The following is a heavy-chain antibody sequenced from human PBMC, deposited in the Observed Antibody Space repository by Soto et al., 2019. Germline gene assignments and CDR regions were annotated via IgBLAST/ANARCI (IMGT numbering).Heavy chain of an antibody. J-gene: IGHJ4*02. CDR3: AIVEGNGIDY. CDR2: IYYSGST. Sequence: SETLSLTCTVSGGSISSGDYYWSWIRQPPGKGLEWIGYIYYSGSTYYNPSLKSRVTISVDTSKNQCSLKLSSVTAADTAVYYCAIVEGNGIDYWGQGTLVTVSS. CDR1: GGSISSGDYY. D-gene: IGHD2-8*01. V-gene: IGHV4-30-4*01.